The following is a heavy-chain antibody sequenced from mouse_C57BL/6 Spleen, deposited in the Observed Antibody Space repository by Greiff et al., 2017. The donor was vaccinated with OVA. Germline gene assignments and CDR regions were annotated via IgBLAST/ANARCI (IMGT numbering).Heavy chain of an antibody. J-gene: IGHJ2*01. CDR3: ARDSNYFDY. CDR2: INPNNGGT. Sequence: EVQLQQSGPELVKPGASVKISCKASGYTFTDYYMNWVKPSHGKSLEWIGDINPNNGGTSYNQKFKGKATLTVDKSSSTAYMELRSLTSEDSAVYYCARDSNYFDYWGQGTTLTVSS. V-gene: IGHV1-26*01. D-gene: IGHD2-5*01. CDR1: GYTFTDYY.